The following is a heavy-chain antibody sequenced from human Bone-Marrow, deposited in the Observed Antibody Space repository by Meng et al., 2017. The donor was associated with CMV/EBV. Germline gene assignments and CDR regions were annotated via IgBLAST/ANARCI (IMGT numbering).Heavy chain of an antibody. D-gene: IGHD3-22*01. V-gene: IGHV3-74*01. Sequence: GGSLRLSCAASGFTFSSYYMHWVRQPPGKGLVWASRINTDGMSTTYADSVKGRFTISRDNAKNTLYLQMSSLRAEDTAVYYCARVDYYDRSGYYNYYYYGMDVWGQGTTVTVSS. J-gene: IGHJ6*02. CDR2: INTDGMST. CDR3: ARVDYYDRSGYYNYYYYGMDV. CDR1: GFTFSSYY.